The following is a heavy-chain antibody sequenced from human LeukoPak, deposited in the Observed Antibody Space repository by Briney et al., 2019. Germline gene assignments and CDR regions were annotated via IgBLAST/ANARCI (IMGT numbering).Heavy chain of an antibody. CDR1: GGSISSYY. V-gene: IGHV4-59*08. Sequence: NPSETLSLTCTVSGGSISSYYWSWIRQPPGKGLEWIGYIYYSGSTNYNPSLKSRVTISVDTSKNQFSLKLSSVTAADTAVYYCARLGSTPGYYYYYGMDVWGQGTTVTVSS. CDR3: ARLGSTPGYYYYYGMDV. CDR2: IYYSGST. J-gene: IGHJ6*02. D-gene: IGHD1-26*01.